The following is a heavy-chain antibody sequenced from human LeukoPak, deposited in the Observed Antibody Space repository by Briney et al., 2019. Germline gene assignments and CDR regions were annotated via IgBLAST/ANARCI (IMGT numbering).Heavy chain of an antibody. D-gene: IGHD2-15*01. J-gene: IGHJ5*02. CDR3: ASTGGYCSGGSCYGNWFDP. CDR2: INHSGST. Sequence: PSETLFLTCAVYGGSFSGYYWSWIRQPPGKGLEWIGEINHSGSTNYNPSLKSRVTISVDTSKNQFSLKLSSVTAADTAVYYCASTGGYCSGGSCYGNWFDPWGQGTLVTVSS. CDR1: GGSFSGYY. V-gene: IGHV4-34*01.